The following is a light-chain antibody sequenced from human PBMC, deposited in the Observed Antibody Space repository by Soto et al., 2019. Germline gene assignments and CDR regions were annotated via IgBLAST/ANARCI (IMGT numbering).Light chain of an antibody. Sequence: EIVLTQCPSTLSVSQGERATLSCRASQSIGRSLAWYQQKPGQAPTLRIYDASTRATGVPARFSGSGSQTDFTPTIISLQPHDFSVFYCYQRSGRSLLITFAQG. J-gene: IGKJ5*01. CDR2: DAS. V-gene: IGKV3-11*01. CDR1: QSIGRS. CDR3: YQRSGRSLLIT.